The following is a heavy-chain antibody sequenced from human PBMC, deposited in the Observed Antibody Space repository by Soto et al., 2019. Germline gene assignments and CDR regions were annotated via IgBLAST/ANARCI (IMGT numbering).Heavy chain of an antibody. V-gene: IGHV4-34*01. CDR2: INHSGST. J-gene: IGHJ6*02. CDR3: ARVSGIYYYGLDV. Sequence: SETLSLTCAVYGGSFSGYYWSWIRQPPGKGLEWIGEINHSGSTNYNPSLKSRVTISVDTSKNQFSLKLSSVTAADTAVYSCARVSGIYYYGLDVWGQGTTVTVSS. D-gene: IGHD3-10*01. CDR1: GGSFSGYY.